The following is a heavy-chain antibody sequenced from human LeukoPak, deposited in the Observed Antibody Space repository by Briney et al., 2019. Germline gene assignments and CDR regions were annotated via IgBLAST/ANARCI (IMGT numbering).Heavy chain of an antibody. CDR2: IYHSGST. Sequence: SETLSLTCAVSGGSISSGGYSWSWIRQSPGTGLEWIGYIYHSGSTYYNPSLKSRVTISVDRSKNQFSLKLSSVTAADTAVYYCASSPGSYYYFDYWGQGTLVTVSS. V-gene: IGHV4-30-2*06. CDR1: GGSISSGGYS. CDR3: ASSPGSYYYFDY. J-gene: IGHJ4*02. D-gene: IGHD1-26*01.